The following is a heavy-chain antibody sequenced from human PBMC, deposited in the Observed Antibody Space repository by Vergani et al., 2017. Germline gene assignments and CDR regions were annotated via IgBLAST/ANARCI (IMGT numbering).Heavy chain of an antibody. Sequence: EVQLVQSGAEVKKPGESLKISCQGSGYSFASHWIGWVRQMPGKGLEWMGIIYPGDSDTRYSPSFQGQVTISADKSISTAYLQRSSLKASDTAMYYCARAKPAYSTSPNLYFDYWGQGTLVTVSA. J-gene: IGHJ4*02. CDR2: IYPGDSDT. CDR3: ARAKPAYSTSPNLYFDY. CDR1: GYSFASHW. D-gene: IGHD6-13*01. V-gene: IGHV5-51*03.